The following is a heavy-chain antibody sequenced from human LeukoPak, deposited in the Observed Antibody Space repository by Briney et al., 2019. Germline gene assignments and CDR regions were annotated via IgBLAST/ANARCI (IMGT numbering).Heavy chain of an antibody. V-gene: IGHV4-4*07. CDR2: FYTSGST. Sequence: SETLSLTCTVSGGSISSYYWSWIRQPAGKGLEWIGRFYTSGSTNYNPSFKSRVTMSVDTSTNQFSLNLNSVTAADTAVYYCATLRDGGGNYPLFDNWGQGALVTVSA. D-gene: IGHD4-23*01. CDR1: GGSISSYY. CDR3: ATLRDGGGNYPLFDN. J-gene: IGHJ4*02.